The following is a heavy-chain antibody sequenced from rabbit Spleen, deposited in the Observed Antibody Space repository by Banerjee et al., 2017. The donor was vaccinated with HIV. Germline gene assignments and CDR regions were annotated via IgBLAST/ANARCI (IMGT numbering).Heavy chain of an antibody. CDR1: GVDFTNYY. D-gene: IGHD4-1*01. CDR2: IYAVKGST. Sequence: QLKETGGGLVQPGGSLTLSCKASGVDFTNYYISWVRQAPGKGLEWIGIIYAVKGSTDYASWVNGRFTISSDNAQNTVDLQMNSLTAADTATYFCARYYIFYGMDLWGPGTLVTVS. CDR3: ARYYIFYGMDL. V-gene: IGHV1S7*01. J-gene: IGHJ6*01.